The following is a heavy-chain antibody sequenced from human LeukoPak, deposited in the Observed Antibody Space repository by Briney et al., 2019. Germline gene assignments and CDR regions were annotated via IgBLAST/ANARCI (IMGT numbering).Heavy chain of an antibody. CDR1: GFTFSSYE. CDR2: ISSSGSTI. D-gene: IGHD3-16*02. J-gene: IGHJ4*02. Sequence: GGSLRLSCAASGFTFSSYEMNWVRQAPGKGLEWVSYISSSGSTIYYADSVKGRFTISRDNAKNSLYLQMNSLRAEDTAVYYCAREHDCVWGSYRSLDYWGQGTLVTVSS. CDR3: AREHDCVWGSYRSLDY. V-gene: IGHV3-48*03.